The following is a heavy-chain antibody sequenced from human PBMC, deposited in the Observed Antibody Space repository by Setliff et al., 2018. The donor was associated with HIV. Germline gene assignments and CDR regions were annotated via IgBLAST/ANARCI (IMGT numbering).Heavy chain of an antibody. D-gene: IGHD7-27*01. V-gene: IGHV4-59*11. CDR1: GGSIENLY. CDR3: ASTSMGMTRKPIWYYHMDV. J-gene: IGHJ6*03. Sequence: NLSLTCTVSGGSIENLYWTWIRQPSGRGLEWIGYVYSTGSTKYNPSLKSRATMSDDTSKNQISLTLTSVSAADTAVYYCASTSMGMTRKPIWYYHMDVWGHGITGTVS. CDR2: VYSTGST.